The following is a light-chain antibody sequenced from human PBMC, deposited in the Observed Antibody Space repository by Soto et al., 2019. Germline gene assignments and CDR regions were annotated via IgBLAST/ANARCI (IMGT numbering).Light chain of an antibody. CDR2: EVV. CDR3: CSYTSDNTWV. V-gene: IGLV2-14*01. J-gene: IGLJ3*02. CDR1: SSDVGAYNY. Sequence: QSALTQPASVSGSPGQPITISGTGTSSDVGAYNYVSWYQQYPGKAPELLIYEVVFRPSGISTRFSGSKSGNTASLTISGLLAEDEADYYCCSYTSDNTWVFGGGTKVTVL.